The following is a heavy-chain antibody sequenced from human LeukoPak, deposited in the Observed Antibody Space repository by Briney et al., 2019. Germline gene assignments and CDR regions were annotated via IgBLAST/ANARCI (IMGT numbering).Heavy chain of an antibody. D-gene: IGHD5-18*01. V-gene: IGHV4-31*11. Sequence: SETLSLTCAVYGGSFSGYYWSWIRQHPGKGLEWIGYIYYSGSTYYNPSLKSRVTISVDTSKNQFSLKLSSVTAADTAVYYCARIPTYYYGMDVWGQGTTVTVSS. CDR3: ARIPTYYYGMDV. J-gene: IGHJ6*02. CDR2: IYYSGST. CDR1: GGSFSGYY.